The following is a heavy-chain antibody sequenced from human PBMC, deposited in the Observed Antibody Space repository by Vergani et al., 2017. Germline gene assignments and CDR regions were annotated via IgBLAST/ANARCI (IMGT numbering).Heavy chain of an antibody. J-gene: IGHJ4*02. V-gene: IGHV1-3*01. CDR1: GYTFTSYA. D-gene: IGHD6-13*01. Sequence: QVQLVQSGAEVKKPGASVKVSCKASGYTFTSYAMHWVRQAPGQRLEWMGWINAGNGNTKYSQKFQGRVTITRDTSASTAYMELSSLRSEDTAVYYCARGAPPYTSSWYSFDYWGQGTLVTVSS. CDR2: INAGNGNT. CDR3: ARGAPPYTSSWYSFDY.